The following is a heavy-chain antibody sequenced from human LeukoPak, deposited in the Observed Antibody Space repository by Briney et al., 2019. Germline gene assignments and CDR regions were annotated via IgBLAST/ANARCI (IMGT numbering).Heavy chain of an antibody. CDR1: GFTFDDYA. Sequence: GRSLRLSCAASGFTFDDYAMHWVRQAPGKGLEWVSAISGSGGSTYYANSVKGRFSISRDNSKNTLYLQMNSLRAEDTAVYFCAKDDYRSLYYFDYGGQGTLATVSS. CDR3: AKDDYRSLYYFDY. CDR2: ISGSGGST. D-gene: IGHD3-10*01. V-gene: IGHV3-23*01. J-gene: IGHJ4*02.